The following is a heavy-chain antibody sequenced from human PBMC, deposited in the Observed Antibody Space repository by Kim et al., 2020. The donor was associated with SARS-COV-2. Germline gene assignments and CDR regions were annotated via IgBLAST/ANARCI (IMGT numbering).Heavy chain of an antibody. CDR2: INAGNGNT. J-gene: IGHJ6*02. Sequence: ASVKVSCKASGYTFTSYAMHWVRQAPGQRLEWMGWINAGNGNTKYSQKFQGRVTITRDTSASTAYMELSSLRSEDTAVYYCARDQGIYCSSTSCRYGMDVGPRGNRVTVSS. D-gene: IGHD2-2*01. CDR3: ARDQGIYCSSTSCRYGMDV. CDR1: GYTFTSYA. V-gene: IGHV1-3*01.